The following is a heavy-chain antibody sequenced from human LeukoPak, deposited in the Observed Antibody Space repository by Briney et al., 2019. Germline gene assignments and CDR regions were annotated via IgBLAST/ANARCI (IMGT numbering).Heavy chain of an antibody. CDR2: IYYSGAT. Sequence: PSETLSLTCTVSGDSINSSSYYWGWIRQPPGKGLEWIGNIYYSGATYYNPSLKSRVTISIDTSKNQFSLRLSSVTAADTALYYCARLDYNFGTNWGQGALVTVSS. CDR1: GDSINSSSYY. CDR3: ARLDYNFGTN. D-gene: IGHD1-1*01. J-gene: IGHJ4*02. V-gene: IGHV4-39*01.